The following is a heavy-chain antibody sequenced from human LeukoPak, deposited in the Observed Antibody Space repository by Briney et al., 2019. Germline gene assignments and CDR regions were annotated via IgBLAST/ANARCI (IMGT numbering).Heavy chain of an antibody. CDR1: GFTFSSYG. V-gene: IGHV3-33*01. J-gene: IGHJ4*02. Sequence: GGSLRLSCAASGFTFSSYGMHWVRQAPGKGLEWVAVIWYDGSNKYYADSVKGRFTISRDNSKNTLYLQMNSLRVEDTAVYYCARAVSSGYQDLFDYWGQGTLVTVSS. CDR3: ARAVSSGYQDLFDY. D-gene: IGHD3-22*01. CDR2: IWYDGSNK.